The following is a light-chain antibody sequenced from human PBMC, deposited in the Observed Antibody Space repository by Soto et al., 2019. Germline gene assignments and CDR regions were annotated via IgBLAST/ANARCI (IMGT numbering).Light chain of an antibody. V-gene: IGLV1-40*01. CDR2: GYT. J-gene: IGLJ3*02. CDR1: SSNIGSNYD. CDR3: ASWDDSLSAVL. Sequence: QSVLTQPPSVSGAPGQTVTISCAGTSSNIGSNYDVHWYQHLPGTAPKLLIFGYTNRPSGVPDRFSGSKSGTSASLAISGLRSEDEADYYCASWDDSLSAVLFGGGTKLTVL.